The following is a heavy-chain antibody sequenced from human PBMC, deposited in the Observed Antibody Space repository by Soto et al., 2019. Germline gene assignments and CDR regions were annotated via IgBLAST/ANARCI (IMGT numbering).Heavy chain of an antibody. CDR2: TKNKANSYTT. CDR3: TIEGAYPGPDFDY. J-gene: IGHJ4*02. D-gene: IGHD3-16*01. Sequence: SGGSLRLSCAASGFTFSDRYMDWVRQAPGKGLEWVGRTKNKANSYTTEYAASVKGRFTISRDYSRDSAYLQMNSLKTDDTAVYYCTIEGAYPGPDFDYWGQGTLVTVSS. V-gene: IGHV3-72*01. CDR1: GFTFSDRY.